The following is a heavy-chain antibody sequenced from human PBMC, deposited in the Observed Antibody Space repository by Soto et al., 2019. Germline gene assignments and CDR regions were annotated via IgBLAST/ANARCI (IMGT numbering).Heavy chain of an antibody. CDR3: ARDVSGFEYFDF. D-gene: IGHD3-9*01. J-gene: IGHJ4*02. CDR1: GFSFSDYA. Sequence: GGSLRLSCAASGFSFSDYAMHWVRQAPGRGPEWLALISFNGINTYYADSVRGRFTTSRDNSKNTLFLQMNTLRAEDTAVYYCARDVSGFEYFDFWGQGTLVTISS. V-gene: IGHV3-30-3*01. CDR2: ISFNGINT.